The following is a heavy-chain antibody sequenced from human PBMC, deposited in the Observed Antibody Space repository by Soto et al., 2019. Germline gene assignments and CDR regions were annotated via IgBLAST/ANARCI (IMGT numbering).Heavy chain of an antibody. CDR2: IIPMFGTP. D-gene: IGHD1-26*01. Sequence: QVQLVQSGAEVKKPGSSVKVSCKASGGAFNNYIFDWVRQAPGQGLEWMGGIIPMFGTPKYAQTFQDRITISADVSTCTAYMELTSLRFDDTAIYYCALGRDQPPVGLYFDSWGEGTRVTVSS. CDR1: GGAFNNYI. V-gene: IGHV1-69*01. CDR3: ALGRDQPPVGLYFDS. J-gene: IGHJ4*02.